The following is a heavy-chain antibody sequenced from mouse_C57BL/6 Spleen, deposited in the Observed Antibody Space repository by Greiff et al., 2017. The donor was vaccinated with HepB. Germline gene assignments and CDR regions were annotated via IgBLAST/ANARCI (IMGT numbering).Heavy chain of an antibody. CDR3: ARRRGNWAWFAY. CDR2: INPSTGGT. CDR1: GYSFTGYY. V-gene: IGHV1-42*01. J-gene: IGHJ3*01. Sequence: EVQLQQSGPELVKPGASVKISCKASGYSFTGYYMNWVKQSPEKSLEWIGEINPSTGGTTYNQKFKAKATLTVDKSSSTAYMQLKSLTSEDSAVYYCARRRGNWAWFAYWGQGTLVTVSA. D-gene: IGHD4-1*01.